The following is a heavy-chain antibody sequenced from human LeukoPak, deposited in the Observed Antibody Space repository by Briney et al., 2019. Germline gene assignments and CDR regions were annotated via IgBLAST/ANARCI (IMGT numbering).Heavy chain of an antibody. J-gene: IGHJ6*03. CDR1: GGSFSGYY. V-gene: IGHV4-34*01. D-gene: IGHD1-26*01. CDR2: INHSGST. CDR3: ARDSGNYYYYYMDV. Sequence: SETLSLTCAVYGGSFSGYYWSWIRQPPGKGLEWIGEINHSGSTNYNPSLKSRVTTSVDTSKNQFSLKLSSVTAADTAVYYCARDSGNYYYYYMDVWGKGTTVTVSS.